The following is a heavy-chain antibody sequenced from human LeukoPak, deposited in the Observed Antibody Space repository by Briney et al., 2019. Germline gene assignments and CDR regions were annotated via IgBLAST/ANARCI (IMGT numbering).Heavy chain of an antibody. J-gene: IGHJ6*03. V-gene: IGHV1-18*01. CDR3: ATVTDIVATRGGMDV. Sequence: ASVRVSCKASGYTFTSYGISWVRQAPGQGLEWMGWISAYNGNTNYAQKFQGRVTMTEDTSTDTAYMELSSLRSEDTAVYYCATVTDIVATRGGMDVWGKGTTVTVSS. CDR2: ISAYNGNT. D-gene: IGHD5-12*01. CDR1: GYTFTSYG.